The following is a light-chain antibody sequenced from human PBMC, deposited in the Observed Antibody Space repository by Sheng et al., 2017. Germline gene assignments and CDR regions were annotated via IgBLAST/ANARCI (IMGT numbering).Light chain of an antibody. Sequence: EIVLTQSPATLSLSPGERATLSCRASQGVSNNLVWYQQKPGQAPRLLIYDASNRATGIPARFSGSGSGTDFTLTISSLEPEDFAVYYCQQYVTPALTFGGGTKVVI. J-gene: IGKJ4*01. V-gene: IGKV3-11*01. CDR1: QGVSNN. CDR3: QQYVTPALT. CDR2: DAS.